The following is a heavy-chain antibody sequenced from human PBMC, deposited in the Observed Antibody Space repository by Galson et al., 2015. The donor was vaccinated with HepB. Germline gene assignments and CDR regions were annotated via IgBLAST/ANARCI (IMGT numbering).Heavy chain of an antibody. V-gene: IGHV3-30*04. CDR2: ISFDGSNK. Sequence: LRLSCAASGFTFSSYGMHWVRQAPGKGLEWVAVISFDGSNKYYVDSVKGRFTISRDSSKNTLYLQMNSLRAEDTAVYYCARRAPLQWLGLIDYWGQGTLVTVSS. CDR3: ARRAPLQWLGLIDY. J-gene: IGHJ4*02. D-gene: IGHD6-19*01. CDR1: GFTFSSYG.